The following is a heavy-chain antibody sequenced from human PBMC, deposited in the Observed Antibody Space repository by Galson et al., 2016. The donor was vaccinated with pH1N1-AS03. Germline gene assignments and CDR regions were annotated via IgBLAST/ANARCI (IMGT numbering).Heavy chain of an antibody. J-gene: IGHJ4*02. D-gene: IGHD1-26*01. CDR3: ARDVSGSYGLDY. CDR1: GGTFGSYA. CDR2: IIPIFGTR. Sequence: SVKVSCKASGGTFGSYAVSWVRQAPGQGLAWMGGIIPIFGTRHYAQRFQGRVTITADESTTTASMELSSLRFEDTAMYYCARDVSGSYGLDYWGQGTQVTVSS. V-gene: IGHV1-69*13.